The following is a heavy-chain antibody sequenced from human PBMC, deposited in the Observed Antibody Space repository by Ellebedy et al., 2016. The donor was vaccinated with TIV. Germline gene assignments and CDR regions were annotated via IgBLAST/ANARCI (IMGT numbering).Heavy chain of an antibody. J-gene: IGHJ4*02. Sequence: GGSLRLSXAASGFRFSAFGMHWVRQAPGKGLEWVAVMSFDGNEIYSIDSVKGRFTISRDNSNNTLFLQMNSLRPEDTAVYYCAKSYTTYVVGADPYDHWGQGTRVTVAS. CDR1: GFRFSAFG. CDR2: MSFDGNEI. V-gene: IGHV3-30*18. CDR3: AKSYTTYVVGADPYDH. D-gene: IGHD1-26*01.